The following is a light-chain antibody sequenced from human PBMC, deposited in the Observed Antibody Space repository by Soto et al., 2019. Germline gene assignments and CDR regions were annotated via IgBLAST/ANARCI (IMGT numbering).Light chain of an antibody. Sequence: QSVLTQPPSVSAAPGQKVTISCSGSSSNIGSNYVCWYQQLPGTAPKLLIYEDNKRPSGIPDRFSGSKSGASATLGITGLQTGYEADYYCGTWDSSLSAGVFCGGTKLAVL. CDR2: EDN. J-gene: IGLJ3*02. CDR1: SSNIGSNY. V-gene: IGLV1-51*02. CDR3: GTWDSSLSAGV.